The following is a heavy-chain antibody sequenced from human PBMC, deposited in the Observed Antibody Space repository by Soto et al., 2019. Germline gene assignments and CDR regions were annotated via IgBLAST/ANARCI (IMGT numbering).Heavy chain of an antibody. Sequence: ASVKVSCKASGYTFTSYGISWVQQAPGQGLEWMGWISAYNGNTNYAQKLQGRVTMTTDTSTSTAYMELRSLRSDDTAVYYCARDLRLPYYYYYGMDVWGQGTTVTVSS. J-gene: IGHJ6*02. CDR1: GYTFTSYG. D-gene: IGHD4-17*01. CDR3: ARDLRLPYYYYYGMDV. CDR2: ISAYNGNT. V-gene: IGHV1-18*04.